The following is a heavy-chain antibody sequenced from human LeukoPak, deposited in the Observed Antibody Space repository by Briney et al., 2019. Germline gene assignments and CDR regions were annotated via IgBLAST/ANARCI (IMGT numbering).Heavy chain of an antibody. V-gene: IGHV3-7*01. CDR2: IKQDGSEK. CDR1: GFTFSSYW. J-gene: IGHJ4*02. Sequence: GGSLRLSCAASGFTFSSYWMSWVRQAPGKGLEWVANIKQDGSEKYYVDSVKGRFTISRDNAKNSLYLQMNSLRAEDTAVYYCAKVPLPGAVDYWGQGTLVTVSS. D-gene: IGHD1-14*01. CDR3: AKVPLPGAVDY.